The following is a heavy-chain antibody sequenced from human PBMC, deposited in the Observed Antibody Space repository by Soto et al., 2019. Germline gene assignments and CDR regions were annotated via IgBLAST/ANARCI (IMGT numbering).Heavy chain of an antibody. J-gene: IGHJ6*02. CDR3: ARDEVGATYYGMDV. V-gene: IGHV4-38-2*02. Sequence: SETLSLTCAVSGYPISSGYYWGWIRQPPGKGLEWIGSIYHSGSTYYNPSLKSRVTISVDTSKNQFSLKLSSVTAADTAVYYCARDEVGATYYGMDVWGQGTTVTVSS. CDR2: IYHSGST. CDR1: GYPISSGYY. D-gene: IGHD1-26*01.